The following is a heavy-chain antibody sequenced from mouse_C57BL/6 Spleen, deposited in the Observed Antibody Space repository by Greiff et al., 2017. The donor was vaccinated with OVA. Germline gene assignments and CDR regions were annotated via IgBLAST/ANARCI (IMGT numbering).Heavy chain of an antibody. D-gene: IGHD2-4*01. CDR1: GYSITSDY. CDR2: ISYSGST. Sequence: EVKLVESGPGLTKPSQTLSLSCSVTGYSITSDYWNWIRKFPGNKLEYMGYISYSGSTYYNPSLKSRISITRDTSKNQYYLQLNSVTTEDTATYYCARYDYDDGVFDYWGQGTTLTVSS. CDR3: ARYDYDDGVFDY. V-gene: IGHV3-8*01. J-gene: IGHJ2*01.